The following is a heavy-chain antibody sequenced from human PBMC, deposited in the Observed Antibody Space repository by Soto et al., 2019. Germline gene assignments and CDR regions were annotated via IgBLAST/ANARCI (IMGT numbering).Heavy chain of an antibody. V-gene: IGHV4-34*01. CDR3: AGYSNSWSKYVKH. CDR2: ICHGGGA. D-gene: IGHD6-13*01. Sequence: SETLSLTCAVYGGSFSGYCWSWIRQTPGERLEWVGDICHGGGANYNPSLKSRVSFSMDPSKNQISLKLNSVIAADTAVYYCAGYSNSWSKYVKHWGRGSLVTVSS. J-gene: IGHJ1*01. CDR1: GGSFSGYC.